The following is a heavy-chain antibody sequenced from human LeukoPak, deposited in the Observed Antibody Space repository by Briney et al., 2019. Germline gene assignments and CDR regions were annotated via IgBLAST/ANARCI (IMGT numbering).Heavy chain of an antibody. CDR1: GYTFKNYG. J-gene: IGHJ3*02. CDR3: ARISLSVFWSTLNAFDI. D-gene: IGHD3-3*01. Sequence: ASVKVSCKASGYTFKNYGISWVRQAPGQGLEWMGWISAYNGNTNYAQKFQGRVTMTTDTSTDTAYVEVRGLRSGDTALYYCARISLSVFWSTLNAFDIWGQGTMVTVSP. CDR2: ISAYNGNT. V-gene: IGHV1-18*01.